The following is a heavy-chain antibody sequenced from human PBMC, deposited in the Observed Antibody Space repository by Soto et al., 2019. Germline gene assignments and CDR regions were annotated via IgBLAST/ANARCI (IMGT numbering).Heavy chain of an antibody. Sequence: QVQLVQSGAEVKKPGSSVKVSCKASGGTFSSYAISWVRQAPGQGLEWMGGIIPIFGTANYAQKFQGRVTITADDSTSTAYMELSSLRSEDTAVYYCARGPRGYSGYDYTYYGMDVWGQGTTVTVSS. CDR3: ARGPRGYSGYDYTYYGMDV. J-gene: IGHJ6*02. V-gene: IGHV1-69*12. D-gene: IGHD5-12*01. CDR1: GGTFSSYA. CDR2: IIPIFGTA.